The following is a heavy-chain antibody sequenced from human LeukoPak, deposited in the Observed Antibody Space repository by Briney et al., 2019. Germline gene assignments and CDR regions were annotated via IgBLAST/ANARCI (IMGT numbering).Heavy chain of an antibody. J-gene: IGHJ5*02. D-gene: IGHD3-22*01. Sequence: QXLSXAXXGFTFXXYGMHWVRQAPGKXLEWVAVISYDGSNKYYADSVKGRFTISRDNSKNTLYLQMNSLRAEDTAVYYCAKNYYYDSSGYYFDPWGQGTLITVSS. CDR1: GFTFXXYG. CDR3: AKNYYYDSSGYYFDP. CDR2: ISYDGSNK. V-gene: IGHV3-30*18.